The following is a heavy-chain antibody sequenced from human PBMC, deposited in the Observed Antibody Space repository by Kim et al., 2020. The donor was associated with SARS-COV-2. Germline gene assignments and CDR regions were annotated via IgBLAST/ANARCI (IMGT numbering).Heavy chain of an antibody. Sequence: GGSLRPSCAASGFAFSSYSMNWVRQAPGKGLEWVSSISSSSNYIYYVDSVKGRFTISRDNAQNSLYLQMNSLRAEDTAVYYCARDRNSDDTAGYYYYGM. J-gene: IGHJ6*01. CDR2: ISSSSNYI. V-gene: IGHV3-21*01. D-gene: IGHD3-22*01. CDR3: ARDRNSDDTAGYYYYGM. CDR1: GFAFSSYS.